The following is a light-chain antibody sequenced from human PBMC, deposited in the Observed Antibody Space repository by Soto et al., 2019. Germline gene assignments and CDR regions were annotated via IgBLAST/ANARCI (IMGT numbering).Light chain of an antibody. Sequence: EIVLTQSPGTLALSPGDRATLSCRASQSVNKAYLVWYQVKPGQAPRRLIYGASSRATGIPARFSGSGSGSEFTLTISGLQSEDFAVYYCQQYNDRPPITFGQGTRLEIK. J-gene: IGKJ5*01. CDR3: QQYNDRPPIT. V-gene: IGKV3D-15*01. CDR2: GAS. CDR1: QSVNKAY.